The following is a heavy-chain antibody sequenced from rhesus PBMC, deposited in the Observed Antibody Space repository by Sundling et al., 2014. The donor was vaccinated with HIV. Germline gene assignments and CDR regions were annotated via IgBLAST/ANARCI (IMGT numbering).Heavy chain of an antibody. V-gene: IGHV4-122*02. CDR2: ITYTGSS. J-gene: IGHJ4*01. CDR1: NGSISESYR. Sequence: QVQLQESGPGLVKPSESLSLTCGVSNGSISESYRRNWIRQAPGKGLEWIGYITYTGSSNYNPSLMSRVTISRDTSKNQFSLKLRSLTAADTAVYYCARDVNTLTSYWGQGLLVTVSS. D-gene: IGHD4-23*01. CDR3: ARDVNTLTSY.